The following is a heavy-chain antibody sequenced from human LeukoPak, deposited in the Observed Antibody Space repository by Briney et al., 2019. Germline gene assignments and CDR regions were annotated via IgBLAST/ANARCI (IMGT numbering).Heavy chain of an antibody. CDR2: IIPIFGTA. CDR3: ARDINGLYDY. CDR1: GGTFSSYA. Sequence: ASVKVSCKASGGTFSSYAISWVRQAPGQGREWMGGIIPIFGTANYAQKLQGRVTMTTDTSTSTAYMELRSLRSDDTAVYYCARDINGLYDYWGQGTLVTVSS. D-gene: IGHD2-15*01. J-gene: IGHJ4*02. V-gene: IGHV1-69*05.